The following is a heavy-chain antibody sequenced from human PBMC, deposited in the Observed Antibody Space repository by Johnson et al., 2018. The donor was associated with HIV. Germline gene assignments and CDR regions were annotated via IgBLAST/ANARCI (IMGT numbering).Heavy chain of an antibody. V-gene: IGHV3-30*03. Sequence: QVQLVESGGGLVQPGGSLRLSCAASGFAFSDHYMDWVRQAPGKGLEWVAVISYDGSNKYYADSVKGRFTISRDNSKFTLYLQMNSLRAEDTAVYYCATLSGSYYAFDIWGQGTMVTVSS. CDR2: ISYDGSNK. D-gene: IGHD1-26*01. J-gene: IGHJ3*02. CDR3: ATLSGSYYAFDI. CDR1: GFAFSDHY.